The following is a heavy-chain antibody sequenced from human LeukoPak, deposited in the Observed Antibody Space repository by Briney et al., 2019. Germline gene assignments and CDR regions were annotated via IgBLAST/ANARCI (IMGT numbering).Heavy chain of an antibody. J-gene: IGHJ4*02. D-gene: IGHD3-9*01. CDR3: ARVSAGYYFDY. CDR1: GYTFTSYG. V-gene: IGHV1-18*01. CDR2: ISAYNGNT. Sequence: ASVKVSCKASGYTFTSYGISWVRQAPGQGLEWMGWISAYNGNTNYAQKLQGRVTTNTDTSTSTAYMELRSLRSDDTAVYYCARVSAGYYFDYWGQGTLVTVSS.